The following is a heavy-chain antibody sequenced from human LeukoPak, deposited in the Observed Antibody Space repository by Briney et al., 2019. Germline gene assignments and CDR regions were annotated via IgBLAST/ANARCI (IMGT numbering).Heavy chain of an antibody. D-gene: IGHD6-13*01. CDR2: INPNSGGT. CDR3: AREEEAGTMGY. Sequence: ASVKVSCKASGYTFTSYYMNWVRQAPGQGLEWMGWINPNSGGTNYAQKFQGRVTMTRDTSISTAYMELSRLRSDDTAVYYCAREEEAGTMGYWGQGTLVTVSS. V-gene: IGHV1-2*02. J-gene: IGHJ4*02. CDR1: GYTFTSYY.